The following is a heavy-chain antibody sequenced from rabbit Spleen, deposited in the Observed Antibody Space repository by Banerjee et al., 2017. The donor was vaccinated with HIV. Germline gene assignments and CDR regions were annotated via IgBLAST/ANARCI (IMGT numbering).Heavy chain of an antibody. CDR3: ARNYVNAFDP. CDR2: IDTGSSGFT. V-gene: IGHV1S45*01. J-gene: IGHJ2*01. CDR1: GFSFSFNSY. Sequence: QEQLEESGGDLVKPGASLTLTCTASGFSFSFNSYMCWVRQAPGKGLEWIACIDTGSSGFTYFASWAKGRFTISKTSSTTVTLQMTSLTAADTATYFCARNYVNAFDPWGQGTLVTVS. D-gene: IGHD1-1*01.